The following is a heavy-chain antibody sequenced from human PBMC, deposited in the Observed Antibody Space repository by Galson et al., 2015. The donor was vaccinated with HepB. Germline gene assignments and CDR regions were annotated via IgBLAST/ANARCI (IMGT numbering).Heavy chain of an antibody. CDR3: ARGVVNSGYFVSRKANWFDP. J-gene: IGHJ5*02. CDR1: GGSISSGTYY. V-gene: IGHV4-61*02. D-gene: IGHD3-22*01. Sequence: TLSLTCTVSGGSISSGTYYWSWIRQPAGKGLEWIGRIFSSGSTNYNPSLKSRVTMSVDTSKNQFSLKLSSVTAADTAVYYCARGVVNSGYFVSRKANWFDPWGQGTLVTVSS. CDR2: IFSSGST.